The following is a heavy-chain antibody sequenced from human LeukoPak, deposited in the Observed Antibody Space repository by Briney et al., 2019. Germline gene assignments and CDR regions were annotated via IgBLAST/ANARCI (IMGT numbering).Heavy chain of an antibody. Sequence: ASVKVSCKASGYTFTSYGISWVRQAPGQGLEWMGWISAYNGSTNYAQKLQGRVTMTTDTSTSTAYMELRSLRSDDTAVYYCARDRTVGWSGPLYNWFDPWGQGTLVTVSS. CDR2: ISAYNGST. CDR1: GYTFTSYG. CDR3: ARDRTVGWSGPLYNWFDP. J-gene: IGHJ5*02. D-gene: IGHD3-3*01. V-gene: IGHV1-18*01.